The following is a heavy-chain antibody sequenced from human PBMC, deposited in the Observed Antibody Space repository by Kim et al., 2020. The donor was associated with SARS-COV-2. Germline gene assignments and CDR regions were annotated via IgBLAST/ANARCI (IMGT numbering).Heavy chain of an antibody. CDR2: IIPIFGTA. Sequence: SVKVSCKASGGTFSSYAISWVRQAPGQGLEWMGGIIPIFGTANYAQKFQGRVTITADESTSTAHMELSSLRSEDTAVYYCARDMIRGNDAFDIWGQGTMVTVSS. J-gene: IGHJ3*02. CDR1: GGTFSSYA. CDR3: ARDMIRGNDAFDI. D-gene: IGHD3-22*01. V-gene: IGHV1-69*13.